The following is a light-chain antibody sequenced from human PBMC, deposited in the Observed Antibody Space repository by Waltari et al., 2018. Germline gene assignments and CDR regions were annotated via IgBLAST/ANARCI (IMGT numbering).Light chain of an antibody. V-gene: IGLV8-61*01. CDR2: STN. Sequence: QTVVTQEPSFSVSPGGTVTLTCGLSSGSVSTSNYPSWYQQTPGQAPRTLIYSTNTRSSGVPDRFSVSILGNKAALTITGAQADDESHYYCLLFMGSAIWVFGGGTKLTVV. CDR1: SGSVSTSNY. J-gene: IGLJ3*02. CDR3: LLFMGSAIWV.